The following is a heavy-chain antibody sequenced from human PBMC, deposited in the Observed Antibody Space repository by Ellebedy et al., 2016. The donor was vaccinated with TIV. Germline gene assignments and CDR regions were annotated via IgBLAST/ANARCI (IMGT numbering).Heavy chain of an antibody. D-gene: IGHD4-23*01. CDR3: ARDGREDYGGYMDQFDFDY. J-gene: IGHJ4*02. CDR2: IWNDGSNE. Sequence: PGGSLRLSCAASGFTFSGYGMHWVRQAPGKGMEWVAVIWNDGSNEYYADSVKGRFTISRDNSKTTLYLQMNSLRAEDTAVYYCARDGREDYGGYMDQFDFDYWGQGTLVTVSS. V-gene: IGHV3-33*01. CDR1: GFTFSGYG.